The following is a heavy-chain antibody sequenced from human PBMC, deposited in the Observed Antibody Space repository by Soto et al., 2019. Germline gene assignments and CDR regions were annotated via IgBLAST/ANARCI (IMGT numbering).Heavy chain of an antibody. CDR2: INPNSGGT. Sequence: ASVEVSCKASGYTFTGYYIHWVRQAPGQGLEWMGWINPNSGGTNYAQKFQGRVTMTRDTSISTAYMELSRLRSDDTAVYYCARPGAARPYYYYGMDVWGQGTKVTVSS. CDR1: GYTFTGYY. CDR3: ARPGAARPYYYYGMDV. V-gene: IGHV1-2*02. J-gene: IGHJ6*02. D-gene: IGHD6-6*01.